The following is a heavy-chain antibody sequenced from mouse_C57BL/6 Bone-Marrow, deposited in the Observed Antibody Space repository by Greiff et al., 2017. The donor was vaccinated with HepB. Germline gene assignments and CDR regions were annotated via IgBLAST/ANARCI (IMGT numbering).Heavy chain of an antibody. CDR3: ARRVDY. V-gene: IGHV5-12*01. J-gene: IGHJ4*01. Sequence: EVQLVESGGGLVQPGGSLKLSFAASGFTFSDYYMYWVRQTPEKRLEWVAYISNGGGSTYYPDTVKGRFTISRDNAKNTLYLQMSRLKSEDTAMYYCARRVDYWGQGTSVTVSS. CDR2: ISNGGGST. CDR1: GFTFSDYY.